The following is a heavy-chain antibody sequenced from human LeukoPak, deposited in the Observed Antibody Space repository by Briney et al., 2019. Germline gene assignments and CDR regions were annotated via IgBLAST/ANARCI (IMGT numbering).Heavy chain of an antibody. CDR2: ISTDGSST. CDR1: GFTFSSYW. D-gene: IGHD6-6*01. V-gene: IGHV3-74*01. J-gene: IGHJ3*02. Sequence: PGGSLRLSCAASGFTFSSYWMHWVRQAPGKGLVWVSRISTDGSSTNSADSVKGRLTISRDNAKNTLYLQMNSRRAEDTAVYYCVREYSSSSGRAFDMWGQGKMVTVSP. CDR3: VREYSSSSGRAFDM.